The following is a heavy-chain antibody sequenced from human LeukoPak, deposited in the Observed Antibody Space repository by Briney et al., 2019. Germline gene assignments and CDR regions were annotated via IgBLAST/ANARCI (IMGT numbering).Heavy chain of an antibody. CDR2: ISAYNGNT. J-gene: IGHJ5*02. Sequence: GASVKVSCKASGYTLTSYGISWVRQAPGQGLEWMGWISAYNGNTNYAQKLQGRVTMTTDTSTSTAYMELSSLRSDDTAVYYCATQTDSSSSYPRFDRWGQGTLVTVSS. CDR1: GYTLTSYG. CDR3: ATQTDSSSSYPRFDR. V-gene: IGHV1-18*01. D-gene: IGHD6-13*01.